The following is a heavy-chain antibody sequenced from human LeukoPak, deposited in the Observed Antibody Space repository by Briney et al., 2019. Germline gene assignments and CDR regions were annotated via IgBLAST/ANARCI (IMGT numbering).Heavy chain of an antibody. J-gene: IGHJ4*02. CDR1: GGSISSYY. D-gene: IGHD3-16*01. CDR3: ASILGGGYSDY. V-gene: IGHV4-59*01. Sequence: PSETLSLTCTVSGGSISSYYWSWIRQPPGKGLEWIGYIYYSGSTNYNPSLKSRVTISVDTSKNQFSLKLSSVTAADTAVYYCASILGGGYSDYWGQGTLVTVSS. CDR2: IYYSGST.